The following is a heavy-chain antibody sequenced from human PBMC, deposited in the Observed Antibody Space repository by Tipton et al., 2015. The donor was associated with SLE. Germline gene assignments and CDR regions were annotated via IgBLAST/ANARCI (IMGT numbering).Heavy chain of an antibody. Sequence: TLSLTCAVYGGSCSGYYWSWIRQPPGKGLEWIGEINHSGSTNYNPSLKSRVTISVDTSKNQFSLKLSSVTAADTAVYYCARGRGFDSSTYYFDYWGQGTLVTVSS. D-gene: IGHD6-13*01. J-gene: IGHJ4*02. V-gene: IGHV4-34*01. CDR1: GGSCSGYY. CDR2: INHSGST. CDR3: ARGRGFDSSTYYFDY.